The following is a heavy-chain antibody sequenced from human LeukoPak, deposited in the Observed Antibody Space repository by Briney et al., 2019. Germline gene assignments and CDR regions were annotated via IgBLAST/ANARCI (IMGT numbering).Heavy chain of an antibody. D-gene: IGHD2-2*01. J-gene: IGHJ4*02. Sequence: GGSLRLSCLTSGFTLSTNAMSWVRQAPGKGLEWISGISGSGASTYYADSVKGRFTISRDDSRNTLYLQMNSLRGDDTAVYYCAKDSRRYYFDYWGQGTLVTVSS. CDR2: ISGSGAST. CDR1: GFTLSTNA. CDR3: AKDSRRYYFDY. V-gene: IGHV3-23*01.